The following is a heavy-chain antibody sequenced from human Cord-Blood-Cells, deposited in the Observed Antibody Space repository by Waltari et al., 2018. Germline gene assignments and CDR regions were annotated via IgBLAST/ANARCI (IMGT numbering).Heavy chain of an antibody. CDR3: ARENSPYWYFDL. CDR2: INPNSGGT. V-gene: IGHV1-2*04. D-gene: IGHD1-7*01. CDR1: GYTFTGYY. J-gene: IGHJ2*01. Sequence: QVQLVQSGAEVKKPGAAVKVSCKASGYTFTGYYMPWVRQAPGQGLAWMGWINPNSGGTNYAQKFQGWVTMTRDTSISTAYMELSRLRSDDTAVYYCARENSPYWYFDLWGRGTLVTVSS.